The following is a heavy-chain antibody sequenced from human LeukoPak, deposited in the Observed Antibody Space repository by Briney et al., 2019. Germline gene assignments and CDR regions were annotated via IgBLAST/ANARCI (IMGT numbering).Heavy chain of an antibody. CDR1: GFTFSSYA. Sequence: PGGSLRLSCAASGFTFSSYAMHWVRQAPGKGLEWVTVISFDGNNKYYAASVKGRFTISRDNSKNILYLQMNSLRAEDTAVYYCARDGGYGDYATDYWGQGTLVTVSS. J-gene: IGHJ4*02. V-gene: IGHV3-30-3*01. CDR3: ARDGGYGDYATDY. CDR2: ISFDGNNK. D-gene: IGHD4-17*01.